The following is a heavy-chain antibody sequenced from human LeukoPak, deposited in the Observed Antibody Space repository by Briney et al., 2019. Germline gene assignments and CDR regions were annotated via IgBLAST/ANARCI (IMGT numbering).Heavy chain of an antibody. CDR3: ARAPSELWFGELLPYYYYYYMDV. CDR2: ISYDGSNK. CDR1: EFTFRSYD. D-gene: IGHD3-10*01. Sequence: PGRSLRLSSVASEFTFRSYDMHWVRQAPGKGLEWVAVISYDGSNKDYADSVKGRFTISRDNTKNTLFLQMNSLRAEDTAVYYCARAPSELWFGELLPYYYYYYMDVWGKGTTVTISS. V-gene: IGHV3-30*03. J-gene: IGHJ6*03.